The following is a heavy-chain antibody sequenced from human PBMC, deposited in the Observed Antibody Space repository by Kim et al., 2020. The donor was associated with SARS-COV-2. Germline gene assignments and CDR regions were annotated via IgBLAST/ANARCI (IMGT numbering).Heavy chain of an antibody. Sequence: GGSLRLSCAASGFTFSTYGMSWVRQAPGKGLEWVSLISNGGDSTYYVDSVKGRFTISRDNSKNTLYLQMNSLRAEDTAIYYCARLYSYSFDYWGQGALVT. D-gene: IGHD3-10*01. J-gene: IGHJ4*02. CDR3: ARLYSYSFDY. CDR1: GFTFSTYG. V-gene: IGHV3-23*01. CDR2: ISNGGDST.